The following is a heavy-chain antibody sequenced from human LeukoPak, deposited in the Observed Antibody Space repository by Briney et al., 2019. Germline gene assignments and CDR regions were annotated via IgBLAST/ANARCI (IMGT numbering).Heavy chain of an antibody. D-gene: IGHD1-1*01. V-gene: IGHV4-61*02. J-gene: IGHJ4*02. CDR3: ARGQGTTNFDY. Sequence: SETLSLTCTVSGGSISSDPYYWNWIRQSAGRGLEWIGRVYPSGTTDYNPSLKSRVTISIDTSENQFSLKLTSVTAADAAVYFCARGQGTTNFDYWGQGTLVTVSS. CDR1: GGSISSDPYY. CDR2: VYPSGTT.